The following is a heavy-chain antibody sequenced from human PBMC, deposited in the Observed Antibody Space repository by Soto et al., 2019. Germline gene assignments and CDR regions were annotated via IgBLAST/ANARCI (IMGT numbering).Heavy chain of an antibody. CDR2: ISYDGSNK. Sequence: AGGSLRLSCAASGFTFSSYAMHWVRQAPGKGLEWVAVISYDGSNKYYAESVKGRFTISRDNSKNTLYLQMNSLRAEDTAVYYCARDRATAVTIDYWGQGTLVTVSS. D-gene: IGHD4-17*01. CDR3: ARDRATAVTIDY. J-gene: IGHJ4*02. CDR1: GFTFSSYA. V-gene: IGHV3-30-3*01.